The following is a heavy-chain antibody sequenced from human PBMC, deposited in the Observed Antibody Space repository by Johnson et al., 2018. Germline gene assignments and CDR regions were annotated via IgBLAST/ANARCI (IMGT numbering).Heavy chain of an antibody. J-gene: IGHJ6*02. CDR3: AKIMTTDHSYWYGLDA. D-gene: IGHD4-11*01. CDR2: ISGSDGRT. Sequence: VQLVESGGDLVQPGRSLRLSCAASGFTFSSYHMTWVRQAPGKGLEGVSSISGSDGRTYYADAVKGRFTISRDNFKNTLSLQMNSLRPEDTAVYYCAKIMTTDHSYWYGLDAGGQGTTVTVSS. V-gene: IGHV3-23*04. CDR1: GFTFSSYH.